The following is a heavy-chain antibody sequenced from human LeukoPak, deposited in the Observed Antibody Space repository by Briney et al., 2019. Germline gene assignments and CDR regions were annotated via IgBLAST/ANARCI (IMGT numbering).Heavy chain of an antibody. CDR2: ISGSGGST. CDR1: GFTFSSYA. Sequence: PGGSLRLSCAASGFTFSSYAMSWVRQAPGKGLEWVSAISGSGGSTYYADSVKGRFTISRDNSKNTLYLQMNSLRAEDTAVYYCARDPYCSSTSCAYSFDYWGQGTLVTVSS. D-gene: IGHD2-2*01. J-gene: IGHJ4*02. CDR3: ARDPYCSSTSCAYSFDY. V-gene: IGHV3-23*01.